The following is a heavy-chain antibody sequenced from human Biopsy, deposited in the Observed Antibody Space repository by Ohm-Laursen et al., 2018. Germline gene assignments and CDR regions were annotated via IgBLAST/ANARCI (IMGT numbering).Heavy chain of an antibody. CDR2: ITGGGDRT. CDR1: GFTFSHAW. CDR3: AKDGYYDILTGPPSDY. J-gene: IGHJ4*02. V-gene: IGHV3-23*01. Sequence: SLRLSCAASGFTFSHAWMSWVRQAPGKGLEWVAGITGGGDRTYYADSVKGRFTISRDNSKNTLFLQMNSLRAEDTALYYCAKDGYYDILTGPPSDYWGQGTLVTVSS. D-gene: IGHD3-9*01.